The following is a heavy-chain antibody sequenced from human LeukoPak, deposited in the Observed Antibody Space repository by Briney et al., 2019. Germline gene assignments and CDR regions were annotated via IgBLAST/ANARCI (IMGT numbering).Heavy chain of an antibody. J-gene: IGHJ3*02. CDR3: ARDGLSSTSPLMLAFDI. Sequence: GGSLRLSCAASGFTFSSYWMSWVRQAPGKGLEWVANIKQDGSEKYYVDSVKGRFTISRDDAKNSLYLQMNSLRAEDTAVYYCARDGLSSTSPLMLAFDIWGQGTMVTVSS. V-gene: IGHV3-7*03. CDR1: GFTFSSYW. CDR2: IKQDGSEK. D-gene: IGHD2-2*01.